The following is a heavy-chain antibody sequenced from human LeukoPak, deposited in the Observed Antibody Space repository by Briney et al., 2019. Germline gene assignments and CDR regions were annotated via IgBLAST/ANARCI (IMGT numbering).Heavy chain of an antibody. CDR2: ISGSGGST. Sequence: GGSLRLSCAASGFTFSSYAMSWVRQAPGKGLEWVSVISGSGGSTYYADSVKGRFTISGDNSKNTLSLQMISLRADDTAVYYCARSSSTSSYYYYGMDVWGQGTTVTVSS. CDR3: ARSSSTSSYYYYGMDV. CDR1: GFTFSSYA. V-gene: IGHV3-23*01. D-gene: IGHD2-2*01. J-gene: IGHJ6*02.